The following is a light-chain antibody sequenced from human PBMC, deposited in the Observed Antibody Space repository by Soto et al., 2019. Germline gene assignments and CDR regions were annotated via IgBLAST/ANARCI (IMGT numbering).Light chain of an antibody. Sequence: QAVVTQPHSVSGAPGQRVTISCTGSSSNIGAGYDVHWYQQLPGTAPKLLIYGNNNRPSGVPDRFSGSKSGTSASLAITGLQAEDEADYYCQSYDSSVSKVVFGGGTKLTVL. J-gene: IGLJ2*01. CDR3: QSYDSSVSKVV. CDR2: GNN. V-gene: IGLV1-40*01. CDR1: SSNIGAGYD.